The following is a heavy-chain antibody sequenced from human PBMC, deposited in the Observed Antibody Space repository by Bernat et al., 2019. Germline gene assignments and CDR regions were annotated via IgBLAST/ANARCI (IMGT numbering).Heavy chain of an antibody. CDR2: ISYDGTNK. Sequence: QVQMVASGGGVVQPGRSLRLSCAASGITFSSYGIHWVRQAPGKGLEWVAVISYDGTNKYYADSVKGRFTISRDNSKNTLYLQMNSLRAEDTAVYYCAKDQFDASTGYYADFDSWGQGSLVTVSS. CDR1: GITFSSYG. D-gene: IGHD3-22*01. J-gene: IGHJ4*02. V-gene: IGHV3-30*18. CDR3: AKDQFDASTGYYADFDS.